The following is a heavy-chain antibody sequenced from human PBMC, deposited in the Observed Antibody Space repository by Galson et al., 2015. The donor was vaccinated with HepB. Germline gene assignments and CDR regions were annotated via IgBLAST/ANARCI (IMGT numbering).Heavy chain of an antibody. J-gene: IGHJ3*02. CDR1: GGTFSSYA. Sequence: SVKVACKASGGTFSSYAISGVGQAPGQGLGWMGGIIAILGIANYAQKFQGRVTITADQSTRTAYMELSNLRSEDTAVYYCARVLSSLDAFDIWCQGTMVTVSS. CDR3: ARVLSSLDAFDI. CDR2: IIAILGIA. D-gene: IGHD6-13*01. V-gene: IGHV1-69*10.